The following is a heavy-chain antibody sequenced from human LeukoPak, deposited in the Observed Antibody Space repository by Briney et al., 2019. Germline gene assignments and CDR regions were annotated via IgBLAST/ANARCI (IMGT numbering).Heavy chain of an antibody. V-gene: IGHV6-1*01. J-gene: IGHJ5*02. CDR3: ARGPKDSSGWYGNWFDP. CDR2: TYYRSKWYN. D-gene: IGHD6-19*01. Sequence: SQTLSLTCAISGDSVSSNSAAWNWIRQSPSRGLEWLGRTYYRSKWYNDYAVSVKGRITINLDTSKNQFSLQLNSVAPEDTAVYYCARGPKDSSGWYGNWFDPWGQGTLVTVSS. CDR1: GDSVSSNSAA.